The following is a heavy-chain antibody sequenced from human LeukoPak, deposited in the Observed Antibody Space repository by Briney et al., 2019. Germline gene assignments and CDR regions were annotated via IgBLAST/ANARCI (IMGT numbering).Heavy chain of an antibody. CDR3: ARAPDGYYFDY. Sequence: SGGSLRLSCAASGFTFSSYEMNWVRQAPGKGLEWVSYISSSGSTIYYADSVKGRFTISRDNAKNSLYLQMNSLRAEDTAAYYCARAPDGYYFDYWGQGTLVTVSS. J-gene: IGHJ4*02. CDR1: GFTFSSYE. D-gene: IGHD1-14*01. V-gene: IGHV3-48*03. CDR2: ISSSGSTI.